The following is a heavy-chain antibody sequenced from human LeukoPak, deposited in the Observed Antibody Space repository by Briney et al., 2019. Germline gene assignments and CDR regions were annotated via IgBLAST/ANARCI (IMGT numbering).Heavy chain of an antibody. CDR2: ISGNGGYT. V-gene: IGHV3-64*01. CDR1: GFVFSTYA. Sequence: PGGSLRLSCAASGFVFSTYAMHWVRQAPGKGLEYVSGISGNGGYTDYANSVKGRFTISRDNFKNTLYLQMGSLRAEDMAVYYGSRDLFSGAEMATFDYWGQGTLVTVSS. J-gene: IGHJ4*02. CDR3: SRDLFSGAEMATFDY. D-gene: IGHD5-24*01.